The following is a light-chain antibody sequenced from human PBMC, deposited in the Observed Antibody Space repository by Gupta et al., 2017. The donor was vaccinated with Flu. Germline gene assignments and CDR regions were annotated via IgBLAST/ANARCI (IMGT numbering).Light chain of an antibody. Sequence: GTTPLYPAAISTRSCRAIQSVSRRNLAWYYQKPGQAPRLLLYAACSSATGMPDRLSGSGSGRAFTLFISRLVPEDYVVYYCWLYGRSLRTFGQGTRVEIK. V-gene: IGKV3-20*01. CDR1: QSVSRRN. CDR2: AAC. J-gene: IGKJ1*01. CDR3: WLYGRSLRT.